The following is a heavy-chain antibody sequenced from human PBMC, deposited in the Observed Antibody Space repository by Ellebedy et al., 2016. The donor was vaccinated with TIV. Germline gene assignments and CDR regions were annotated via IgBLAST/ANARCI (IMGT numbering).Heavy chain of an antibody. D-gene: IGHD3-22*01. CDR1: GYTFTSYY. CDR2: INPTTGNS. Sequence: ASVKVSCKASGYTFTSYYFYWVRQAPGQGLEWMGIINPTTGNSNSAPKFQGRVTMTRDTSTSTVNMELSSLRSEDTAVYYCARGDNYYYDSSGYYNTYWGQGTLVTVSS. CDR3: ARGDNYYYDSSGYYNTY. J-gene: IGHJ4*02. V-gene: IGHV1-46*01.